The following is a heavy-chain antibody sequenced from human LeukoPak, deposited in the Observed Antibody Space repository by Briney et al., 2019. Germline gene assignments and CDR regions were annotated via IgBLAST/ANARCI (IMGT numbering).Heavy chain of an antibody. D-gene: IGHD3-10*01. Sequence: GGSLRLSCAASGFTFSGYGMHWVRQAPGKGLEWVAFIRYDGSNKYYADSVKGRFTISRDNSKNTLYLQMNSLRAEDTAVYYCAEDPYGSPGYWGQGTLVTVSS. V-gene: IGHV3-30*02. CDR2: IRYDGSNK. CDR1: GFTFSGYG. J-gene: IGHJ4*02. CDR3: AEDPYGSPGY.